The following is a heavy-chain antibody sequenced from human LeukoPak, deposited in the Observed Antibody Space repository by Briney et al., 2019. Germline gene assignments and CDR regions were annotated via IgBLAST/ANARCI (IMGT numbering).Heavy chain of an antibody. Sequence: GASVKVSCKASGYTFTTFGISWVRQAPGQGLEWMGWINPNSGGTNYAQKFQGRVTMTRDTSISTAYMELSRLRSDDTAVYYCAKKQSIAARPGAFDYWGQGTLVTVSS. CDR2: INPNSGGT. J-gene: IGHJ4*02. D-gene: IGHD6-6*01. CDR1: GYTFTTFG. V-gene: IGHV1-2*02. CDR3: AKKQSIAARPGAFDY.